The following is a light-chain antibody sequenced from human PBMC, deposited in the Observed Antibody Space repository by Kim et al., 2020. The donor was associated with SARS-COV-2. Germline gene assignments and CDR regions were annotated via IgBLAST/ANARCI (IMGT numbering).Light chain of an antibody. CDR2: DAS. J-gene: IGKJ1*01. CDR1: EVSHMW. CDR3: QKYNSYWR. Sequence: SASVGDTVTITCRTKEVSHMWLALYHQKPGKAITLLTYDASTLESGVPSRFTGSGYGTEFSFTFSSLQPDASATYYCQKYNSYWRFGQGTKVEIK. V-gene: IGKV1-5*01.